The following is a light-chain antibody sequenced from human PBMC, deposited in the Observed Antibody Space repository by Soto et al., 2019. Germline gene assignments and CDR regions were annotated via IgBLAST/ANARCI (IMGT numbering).Light chain of an antibody. Sequence: DIQMTQSPSTLSASVGDRVTITCRASKSISSRLAWYQQKPGKAPKLRIYDASSLESGVPSKFSGSGSGTDFSLTPSSLQPHDFATYYCQQYNSYSWTFGQGTKVDVK. CDR3: QQYNSYSWT. V-gene: IGKV1-5*01. CDR1: KSISSR. J-gene: IGKJ1*01. CDR2: DAS.